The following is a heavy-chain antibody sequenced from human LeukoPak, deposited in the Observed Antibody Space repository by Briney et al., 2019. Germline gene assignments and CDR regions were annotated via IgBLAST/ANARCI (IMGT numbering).Heavy chain of an antibody. CDR1: GFIFDNYA. CDR3: ARESETSGWYDY. Sequence: GGSLRLSCAAPGFIFDNYAIHWVRQAPGKGLEWVPLISGDGGSTFYADSVRGRFTISRDNTRKSLSLQMSSLRSEDTALYYCARESETSGWYDYWGQGTLVTVSS. D-gene: IGHD6-19*01. J-gene: IGHJ4*02. V-gene: IGHV3-43*02. CDR2: ISGDGGST.